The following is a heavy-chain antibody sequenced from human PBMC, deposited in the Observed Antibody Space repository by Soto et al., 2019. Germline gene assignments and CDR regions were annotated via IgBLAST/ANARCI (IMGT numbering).Heavy chain of an antibody. CDR3: ATPKFWSGSPWFDP. J-gene: IGHJ5*02. D-gene: IGHD3-3*01. V-gene: IGHV1-24*01. CDR1: GYTLTELS. CDR2: FDPEDGET. Sequence: ASVKVSFKVSGYTLTELSMHWVRQAPGKGLEWMGGFDPEDGETIYAQKFQGRVTMTEDTSTDTAYMELSSLRSEDTAVYYCATPKFWSGSPWFDPWGQGTLVTVSS.